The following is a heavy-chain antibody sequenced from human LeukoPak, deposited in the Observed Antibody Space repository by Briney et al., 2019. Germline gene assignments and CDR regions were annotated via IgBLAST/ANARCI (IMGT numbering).Heavy chain of an antibody. CDR3: ARTRFWGYYFDY. CDR2: IYYSGST. J-gene: IGHJ4*02. D-gene: IGHD3-10*01. V-gene: IGHV4-59*01. Sequence: SETLSLTCTVSGGSISSYYWSWIRQPPGKGLEWIGYIYYSGSTNYNPSLKSRVTISVDTSKNHFSLKLSSVTAADTAVYYCARTRFWGYYFDYWGQGTLVTVSS. CDR1: GGSISSYY.